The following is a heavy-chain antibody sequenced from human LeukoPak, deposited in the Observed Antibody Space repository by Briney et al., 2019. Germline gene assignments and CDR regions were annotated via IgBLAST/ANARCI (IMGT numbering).Heavy chain of an antibody. Sequence: SETLSLTCTVSGYSISSGYYWGWIRQPPGKGLEWIGSIYHSGSTYYNPSLKSRVTISVDTSKNQFSLKLSSVTAADTAVYYCARGGHYYDSSGYLPGLWGQGTLVTVSS. CDR1: GYSISSGYY. D-gene: IGHD3-22*01. CDR3: ARGGHYYDSSGYLPGL. J-gene: IGHJ4*02. CDR2: IYHSGST. V-gene: IGHV4-38-2*02.